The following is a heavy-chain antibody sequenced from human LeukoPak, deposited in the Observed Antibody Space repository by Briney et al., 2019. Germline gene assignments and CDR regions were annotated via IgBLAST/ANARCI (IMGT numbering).Heavy chain of an antibody. CDR3: ARAPFYYDSSGYPYFDG. J-gene: IGHJ4*02. CDR1: GFTISTNY. Sequence: PGGSLRLSCAASGFTISTNYMSWVRQAPGKGLEWVSVMYTGGSTYYADSVKGRFTISRDNSKNTLYLQMNSLRAEDTALYYCARAPFYYDSSGYPYFDGWGQGTLVIVSS. CDR2: MYTGGST. V-gene: IGHV3-53*01. D-gene: IGHD3-22*01.